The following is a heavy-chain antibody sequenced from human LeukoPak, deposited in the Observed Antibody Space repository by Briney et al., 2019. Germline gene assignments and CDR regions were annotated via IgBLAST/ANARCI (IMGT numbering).Heavy chain of an antibody. CDR3: ARDFSLWDSSGYWNY. D-gene: IGHD3-22*01. J-gene: IGHJ4*02. CDR1: GYSISSGYY. Sequence: PSETLSLTCTVSGYSISSGYYWGWIRQPPGKGLVWIGSIYHSGSTYYNPSLKSRVTISVDTSKNQFSLKLSSVTAADTAVYYCARDFSLWDSSGYWNYWGQGTLVTVSS. V-gene: IGHV4-38-2*02. CDR2: IYHSGST.